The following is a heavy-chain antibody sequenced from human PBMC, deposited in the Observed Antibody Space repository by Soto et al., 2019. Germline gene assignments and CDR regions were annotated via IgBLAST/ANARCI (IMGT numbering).Heavy chain of an antibody. J-gene: IGHJ6*02. CDR3: ARFRGSYGLDV. D-gene: IGHD3-10*01. CDR1: GGTFSSYT. V-gene: IGHV1-69*02. Sequence: QVQLVQSGAEVKKPGSSVKVSCKASGGTFSSYTISWVRQAPGQGLEWMGRIIPILNIANYAQKFQGRVTITADKSTITANMEPSSLRSEDTAVYYCARFRGSYGLDVWGQGTTVTVSS. CDR2: IIPILNIA.